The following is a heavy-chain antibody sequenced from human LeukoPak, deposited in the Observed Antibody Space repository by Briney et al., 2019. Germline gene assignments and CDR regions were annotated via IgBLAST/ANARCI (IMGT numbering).Heavy chain of an antibody. CDR3: ARVVVSSGYYSDY. CDR1: GGTFYSYG. V-gene: IGHV1-69*05. D-gene: IGHD3-3*01. CDR2: ITPIFGTT. Sequence: ASVKVSCKSFGGTFYSYGINWVRQAPGQGLEWMGRITPIFGTTNYAQTLQGRVTITTDESMTTAYMELSGLKSGDTAVYYYARVVVSSGYYSDYWGQGTQVTVSS. J-gene: IGHJ4*02.